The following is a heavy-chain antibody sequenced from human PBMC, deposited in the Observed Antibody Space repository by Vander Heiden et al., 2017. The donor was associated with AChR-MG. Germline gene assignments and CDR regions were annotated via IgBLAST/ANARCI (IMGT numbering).Heavy chain of an antibody. CDR2: ISDIGDRT. J-gene: IGHJ4*02. V-gene: IGHV3-23*01. Sequence: EVQLLESGGGLIQPGGSLRLSCAASGFTFRSYAMTWVRQAPGKGLGWVSVISDIGDRTYYADSVKGRLTISRDNSKNTLYLQMNSLRADDTAVYYCAKDRVGSTVMGALVSWCRGTLVTVSS. CDR3: AKDRVGSTVMGALVS. CDR1: GFTFRSYA. D-gene: IGHD1-26*01.